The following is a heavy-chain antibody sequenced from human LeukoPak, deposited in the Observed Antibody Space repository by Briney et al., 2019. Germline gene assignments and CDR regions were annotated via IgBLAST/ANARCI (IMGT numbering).Heavy chain of an antibody. CDR3: ARDALFGVVISDY. J-gene: IGHJ4*02. D-gene: IGHD3-3*01. Sequence: PGGSLRLSCAASGFTFSSYSMNWVRQAPGKGLEWVSSISSSSSYIYYADSVRGRFTISRDNAKNSLYLQMNSLRAEDTAVYYCARDALFGVVISDYWGQGTLVTVSS. CDR2: ISSSSSYI. V-gene: IGHV3-21*01. CDR1: GFTFSSYS.